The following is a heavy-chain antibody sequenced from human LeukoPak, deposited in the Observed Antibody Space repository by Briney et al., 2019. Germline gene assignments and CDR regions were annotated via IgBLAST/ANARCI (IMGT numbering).Heavy chain of an antibody. CDR2: ISRNSGSI. CDR3: AKGSSQWLVLTYWYFDL. D-gene: IGHD6-19*01. J-gene: IGHJ2*01. V-gene: IGHV3-9*01. CDR1: GFTFDDYA. Sequence: HPGGSLRLFCAASGFTFDDYAMHWVRQAPGKGLEWVSGISRNSGSIGYADSVKGRFTISRDNAKNSLYLHMKSLRAEDTALYYCAKGSSQWLVLTYWYFDLRGRGTLVTVSS.